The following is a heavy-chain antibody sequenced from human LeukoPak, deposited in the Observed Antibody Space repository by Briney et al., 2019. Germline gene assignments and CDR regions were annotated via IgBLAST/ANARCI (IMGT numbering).Heavy chain of an antibody. V-gene: IGHV4-59*01. J-gene: IGHJ4*02. Sequence: SETLSLTCTVSGGSISSYYWSWIRQPPGKGLEWIGYIYYSGSTNYNPSLKSRVTMSADRSRNQISLDLRSVTAADTAVYYCGRGRRWDSSTYRTPIESWGQGTLVSVSS. CDR2: IYYSGST. D-gene: IGHD6-13*01. CDR1: GGSISSYY. CDR3: GRGRRWDSSTYRTPIES.